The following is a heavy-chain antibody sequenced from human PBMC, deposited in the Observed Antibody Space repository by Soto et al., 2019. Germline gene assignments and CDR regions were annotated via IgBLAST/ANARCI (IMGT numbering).Heavy chain of an antibody. Sequence: ASVKVSCKASGYTFTRYDMKWVRQATGEGLEWMGWMNPNIGITDFAQNFQGRITMNGSTSISTDYMELSSLRSEDTAVYYCARAPTPKAVQFWALKREDWFEAWGKGTLVTVSA. CDR2: MNPNIGIT. J-gene: IGHJ5*02. D-gene: IGHD3-16*01. CDR1: GYTFTRYD. V-gene: IGHV1-8*01. CDR3: ARAPTPKAVQFWALKREDWFEA.